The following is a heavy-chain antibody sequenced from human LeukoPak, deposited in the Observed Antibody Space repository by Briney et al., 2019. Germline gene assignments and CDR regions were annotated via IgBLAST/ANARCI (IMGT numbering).Heavy chain of an antibody. J-gene: IGHJ3*02. D-gene: IGHD2-2*01. V-gene: IGHV1-2*02. CDR2: INPNSGGT. CDR1: GYTFTGYY. CDR3: GRLVREYQLLWYAFDI. Sequence: ASVKVSCKASGYTFTGYYMHWVRQAPGQGLEWMGWINPNSGGTNYAQKFQGRVTMTRDTSISTAYMELSRLRSDDTAVYYCGRLVREYQLLWYAFDIWGQGTMVTVSS.